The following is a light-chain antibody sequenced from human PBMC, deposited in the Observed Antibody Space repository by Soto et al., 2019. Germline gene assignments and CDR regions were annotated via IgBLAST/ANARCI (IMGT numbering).Light chain of an antibody. Sequence: DIQMTQSPSSLSASVGDRVTITCRASQAISNYVAWFQQKPGKAPKSLIYGASTLRGGVPSKFSGSGSGTDFTLTISNLQPEDFATYYCQHYNTYPITFGQGTRLEI. J-gene: IGKJ5*01. V-gene: IGKV1-16*02. CDR1: QAISNY. CDR3: QHYNTYPIT. CDR2: GAS.